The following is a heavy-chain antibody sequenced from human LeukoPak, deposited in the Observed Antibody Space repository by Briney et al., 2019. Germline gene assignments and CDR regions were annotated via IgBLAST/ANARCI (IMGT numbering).Heavy chain of an antibody. CDR2: ISWDGGTT. V-gene: IGHV3-43*01. CDR3: AKDRGYYYDSSAYGSYFDY. D-gene: IGHD3-22*01. CDR1: GFTFDDYT. Sequence: GGSLRLSCEASGFTFDDYTMHWVRQSPGKGLERVSLISWDGGTTYYADSVRGRFTISRDNSKNSLYLQMNSLRTEDTALYYCAKDRGYYYDSSAYGSYFDYWGQGTLVTVSS. J-gene: IGHJ4*02.